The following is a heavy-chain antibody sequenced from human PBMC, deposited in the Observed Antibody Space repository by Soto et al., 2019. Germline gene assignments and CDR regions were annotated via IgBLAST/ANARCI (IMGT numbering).Heavy chain of an antibody. V-gene: IGHV3-30*18. J-gene: IGHJ4*02. D-gene: IGHD6-19*01. CDR3: AKDTIAVAPTFDY. Sequence: QVQLVESGRGVVQPGRSLRLSCAASGFTFSSYGMHWVRQAPGKGLEWVAVISYDGSNKYYADSVKGRFTISRDNSKNTLYLQMNSLRAEDTAVYYCAKDTIAVAPTFDYWGQGTLVTVSS. CDR1: GFTFSSYG. CDR2: ISYDGSNK.